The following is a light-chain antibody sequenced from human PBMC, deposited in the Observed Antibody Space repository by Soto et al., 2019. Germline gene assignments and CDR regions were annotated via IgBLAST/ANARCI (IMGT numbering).Light chain of an antibody. V-gene: IGKV3-15*01. Sequence: EIVMTQSPATLSVSPGERATLSCRASQSVSSNLAWYQQKPGQAPRLLIYGASTRATGIPARFSGSRSGTEFTLTISSLQSEDFAVYYYQQYNNWPPWTFGQGTNLEIK. CDR3: QQYNNWPPWT. J-gene: IGKJ2*02. CDR1: QSVSSN. CDR2: GAS.